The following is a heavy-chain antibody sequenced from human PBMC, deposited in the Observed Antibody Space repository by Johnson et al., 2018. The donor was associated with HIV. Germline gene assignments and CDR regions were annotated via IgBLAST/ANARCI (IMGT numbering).Heavy chain of an antibody. V-gene: IGHV3-13*01. CDR2: IGSAGDT. J-gene: IGHJ3*02. CDR3: ARVAAGSSGYYRDAFDI. D-gene: IGHD3-22*01. Sequence: EVQLMESGGGLVQPGGSLTLSCAASGFTFSSYDMHWVRQPTGKGLEWVSAIGSAGDTYYPDSVKGRFTISRENAKNSLYLEMNSLRAGDTAVYYCARVAAGSSGYYRDAFDIWGQGTMVTVSS. CDR1: GFTFSSYD.